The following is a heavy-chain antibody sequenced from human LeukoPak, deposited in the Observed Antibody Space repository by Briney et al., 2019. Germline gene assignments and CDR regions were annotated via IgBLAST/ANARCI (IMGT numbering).Heavy chain of an antibody. CDR3: AREVEAAGRGFDP. V-gene: IGHV4-4*07. CDR1: SGSISNYY. Sequence: SETLSLTCTVSSGSISNYYWSWIRQSAGKGLEWIGRISSSGSTNYNPSLKSRVTMSVDTSKNRFSLNLTSVTAADTAVYYCAREVEAAGRGFDPWGQGTLVTVSS. J-gene: IGHJ5*02. CDR2: ISSSGST. D-gene: IGHD6-13*01.